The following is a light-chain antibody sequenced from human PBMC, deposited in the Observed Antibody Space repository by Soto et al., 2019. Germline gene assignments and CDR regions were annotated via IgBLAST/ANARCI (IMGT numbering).Light chain of an antibody. CDR1: QDISSW. CDR2: AAS. Sequence: DIQMTESPSSVSASVGARVSITCRASQDISSWLAWYQQKPGKAPKLLSYAASSLQSGVPSRFRGSGSGTDFTLTINSLKPEDFETYYCQQSNRYPITFGQGTRLEIK. J-gene: IGKJ5*01. CDR3: QQSNRYPIT. V-gene: IGKV1-12*01.